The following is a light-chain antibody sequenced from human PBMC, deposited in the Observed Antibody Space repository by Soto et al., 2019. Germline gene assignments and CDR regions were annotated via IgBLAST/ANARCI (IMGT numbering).Light chain of an antibody. V-gene: IGKV3-20*01. CDR1: QSVSSSY. Sequence: EIVLTQSPGTLSLSPGERATLSCRASQSVSSSYLAWYQQKPGQAPRLLIYGASSRATGIPDGFSGSGSGTDFTLTISRLEPEDFAVYYCQQYGSSPKTFCQGTKVEIK. CDR2: GAS. CDR3: QQYGSSPKT. J-gene: IGKJ1*01.